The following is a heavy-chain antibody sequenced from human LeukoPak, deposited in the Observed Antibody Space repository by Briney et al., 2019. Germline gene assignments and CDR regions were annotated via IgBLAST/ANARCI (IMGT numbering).Heavy chain of an antibody. CDR2: ISSSGSTI. V-gene: IGHV3-48*03. D-gene: IGHD3-10*02. J-gene: IGHJ6*04. Sequence: GGSLRLSCAASGFTFSSYEMNWVRQAPGKGLVWVSYISSSGSTIYYADSVKGRFTISRDNAKNSLYLQMNSLRAEDTAVYYCAELGITMIGGVWGKGTTDTISS. CDR1: GFTFSSYE. CDR3: AELGITMIGGV.